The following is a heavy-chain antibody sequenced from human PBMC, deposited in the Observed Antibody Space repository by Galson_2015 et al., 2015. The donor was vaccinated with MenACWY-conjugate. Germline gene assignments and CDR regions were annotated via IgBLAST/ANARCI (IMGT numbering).Heavy chain of an antibody. CDR1: GFTFSSYT. J-gene: IGHJ3*02. Sequence: SLRLSCTASGFTFSSYTMNWVRQAPGKGLEWVSSISSRSTYIYYADSEKGRFTISRDHANNSLYLQMNNLRSDDTALYYCTRDLSYQPLLHFSETPRGAFDIWGQGTMVTVSS. CDR2: ISSRSTYI. CDR3: TRDLSYQPLLHFSETPRGAFDI. V-gene: IGHV3-21*01. D-gene: IGHD2-2*01.